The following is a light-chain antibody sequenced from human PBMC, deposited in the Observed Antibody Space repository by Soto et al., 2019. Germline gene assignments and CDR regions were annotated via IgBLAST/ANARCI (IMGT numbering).Light chain of an antibody. J-gene: IGLJ2*01. CDR1: SSDVGGYNF. V-gene: IGLV2-8*01. CDR3: SSYSGNYIVL. CDR2: EVS. Sequence: QSALTQPTSATGSPGQSVTISCTGTSSDVGGYNFVSWYQHHPGKAPKLMIYEVSKRPSGVPDRFSGSKSGNTASLTVSGLQAEDEADYYCSSYSGNYIVLLGGGTKLTVL.